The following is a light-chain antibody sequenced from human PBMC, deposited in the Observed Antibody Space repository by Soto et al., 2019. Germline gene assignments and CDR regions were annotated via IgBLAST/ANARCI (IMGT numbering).Light chain of an antibody. CDR2: EVS. V-gene: IGLV2-14*01. J-gene: IGLJ1*01. Sequence: QSVLTQPASVSGSPGQSITISCTGARSDIGGYNFVSWYQQHPGKVPKLIIYEVSNRPSGISNRFSGSKSGNTASLTISGLQAEDEADYYCSSYTSSTTRVFGTATKLTVL. CDR1: RSDIGGYNF. CDR3: SSYTSSTTRV.